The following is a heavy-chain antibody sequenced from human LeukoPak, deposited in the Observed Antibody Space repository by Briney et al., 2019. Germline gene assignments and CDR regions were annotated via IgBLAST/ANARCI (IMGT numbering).Heavy chain of an antibody. D-gene: IGHD6-13*01. Sequence: GGSLRLSCAASGFTFSSYWMSWVRQAPGKGLEWVANIKKDGSEKYYVDSVKGRFTISRDNAKTSLYLQMNSLRAEDTAVYYCARVTEGGSSVDFDYWGQGTLVTVSS. CDR3: ARVTEGGSSVDFDY. V-gene: IGHV3-7*01. J-gene: IGHJ4*02. CDR1: GFTFSSYW. CDR2: IKKDGSEK.